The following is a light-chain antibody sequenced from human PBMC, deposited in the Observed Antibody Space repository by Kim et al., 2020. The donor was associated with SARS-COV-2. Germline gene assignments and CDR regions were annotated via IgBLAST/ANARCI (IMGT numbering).Light chain of an antibody. CDR2: SRN. Sequence: GQWVPISCSGGSSNIGNNTVNCYQQLPRTAPKLLINSRNQRPSWVPERFSGSKSGSSASLAISGLQSEDEADYYCAAWDGSLNGVVFGGGTELTVL. J-gene: IGLJ2*01. V-gene: IGLV1-44*01. CDR1: SSNIGNNT. CDR3: AAWDGSLNGVV.